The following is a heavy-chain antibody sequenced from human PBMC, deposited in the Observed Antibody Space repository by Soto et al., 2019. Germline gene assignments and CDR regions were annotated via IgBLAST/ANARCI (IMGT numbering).Heavy chain of an antibody. CDR2: IYYSGST. CDR3: ARLEWDTYGPGGFDY. Sequence: QLQLQESGPGLVKPSETLSLTCTVSGGSISSRSYYWAWIRQPPGMGLEWIGTIYYSGSTYYKPSLKSRVTISVDTSKNQFSLKLSSVTAADTAVYYCARLEWDTYGPGGFDYWGQGTLVTVSS. J-gene: IGHJ4*02. D-gene: IGHD5-18*01. CDR1: GGSISSRSYY. V-gene: IGHV4-39*01.